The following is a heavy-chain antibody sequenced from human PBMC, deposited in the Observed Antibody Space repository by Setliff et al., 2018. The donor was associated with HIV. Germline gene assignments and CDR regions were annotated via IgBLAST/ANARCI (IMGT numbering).Heavy chain of an antibody. D-gene: IGHD1-26*01. V-gene: IGHV4-39*07. CDR1: GDSITRSDYY. Sequence: SETLSLTCTVAGDSITRSDYYWGWIRQPPGKGLEWIGNIHHSGTTYYNPSLKSRVTISVDTTTNQVSLQVNSVTAVDTAVYYCARVPHRVVGTTTLLYHFDYWGLGTLVTVSS. CDR2: IHHSGTT. J-gene: IGHJ4*02. CDR3: ARVPHRVVGTTTLLYHFDY.